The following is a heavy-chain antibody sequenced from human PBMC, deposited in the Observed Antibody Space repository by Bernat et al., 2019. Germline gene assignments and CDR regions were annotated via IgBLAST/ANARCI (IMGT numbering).Heavy chain of an antibody. V-gene: IGHV3-53*02. Sequence: EVQLVETGGDLIQPGGSLRLSCAASGIIVSSNYMSWIRQAPGKGLEWVSVIYSGGMTYYADTVKGRFTISRDNSKNTLYRQMNSLRAEDTAVYYCARPNLGDCSGGSCYRTYYYYGMDVWGQGTTVTVSS. J-gene: IGHJ6*02. CDR2: IYSGGMT. D-gene: IGHD2-15*01. CDR3: ARPNLGDCSGGSCYRTYYYYGMDV. CDR1: GIIVSSNY.